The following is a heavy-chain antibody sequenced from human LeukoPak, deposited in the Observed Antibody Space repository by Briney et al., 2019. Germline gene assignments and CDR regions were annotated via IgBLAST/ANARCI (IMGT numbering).Heavy chain of an antibody. D-gene: IGHD3-10*01. V-gene: IGHV3-21*01. CDR2: ISSSRSYI. CDR1: GFTFSSYS. Sequence: PGGSLRLSCAASGFTFSSYSMNWVRQAPGKGLEWVSSISSSRSYIYYADSVKGRFTISRDNAKYSLYLQMNSLRAEDTALYYCARVSSVRGVTVYYFDHWGQGTLVTVSS. CDR3: ARVSSVRGVTVYYFDH. J-gene: IGHJ4*02.